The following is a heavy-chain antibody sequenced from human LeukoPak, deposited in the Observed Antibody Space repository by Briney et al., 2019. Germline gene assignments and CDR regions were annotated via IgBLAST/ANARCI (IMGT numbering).Heavy chain of an antibody. CDR1: GFTFSYYT. Sequence: GGSLRLSCAASGFTFSYYTMSWVRQAPGKGLEWVSSISSSSSYLYYADSVMGRFTISRDNAKNSLYLQMNSLRAEDTALYYCARDFYYYASGSYNGHDAVDYWGQGTLVSVSS. V-gene: IGHV3-21*01. J-gene: IGHJ4*02. CDR3: ARDFYYYASGSYNGHDAVDY. D-gene: IGHD3-10*01. CDR2: ISSSSSYL.